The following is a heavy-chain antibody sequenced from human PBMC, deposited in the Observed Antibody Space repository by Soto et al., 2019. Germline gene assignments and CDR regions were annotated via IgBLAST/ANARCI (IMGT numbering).Heavy chain of an antibody. V-gene: IGHV3-23*01. Sequence: EVQLLESGGGLIQPGGSLRLSCTASGFTFSSYVMTWVRQAPGKGLECVSSISHTGDTYYADSVKGRFTVSRDNSKNILYLQMNSLRAEDTAVYYCAKPTSAWYSGFFWGQGALVTVSS. J-gene: IGHJ4*02. D-gene: IGHD6-19*01. CDR2: ISHTGDT. CDR1: GFTFSSYV. CDR3: AKPTSAWYSGFF.